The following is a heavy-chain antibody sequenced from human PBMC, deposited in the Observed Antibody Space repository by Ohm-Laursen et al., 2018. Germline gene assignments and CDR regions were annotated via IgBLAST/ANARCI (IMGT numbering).Heavy chain of an antibody. Sequence: ASVKVSCKAFGYTFTDYLIQWVRQAPGQGLEWMGIINPSSDYRSYAQKFQGRVTMSSDASTNTVYMELSSLRSEDTAVYYCARGTYYYDSSGYSNWFDPWGQGTLVTVSS. V-gene: IGHV1-46*01. J-gene: IGHJ5*02. D-gene: IGHD3-22*01. CDR1: GYTFTDYL. CDR2: INPSSDYR. CDR3: ARGTYYYDSSGYSNWFDP.